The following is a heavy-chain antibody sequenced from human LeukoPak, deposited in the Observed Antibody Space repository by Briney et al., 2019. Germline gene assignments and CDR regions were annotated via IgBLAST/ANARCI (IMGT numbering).Heavy chain of an antibody. CDR3: TTVSHFYL. CDR2: IKNGGTT. J-gene: IGHJ4*02. D-gene: IGHD2/OR15-2a*01. V-gene: IGHV3-15*01. CDR1: GFTFSNAW. Sequence: GGSLRLSCAASGFTFSNAWLSWVRQAPGKGLEWVGRIKNGGTTDYAAPVEGRVTISRDDSKATLYLQMNSLKTEDTAIYYCTTVSHFYLGGQGTLVTVSS.